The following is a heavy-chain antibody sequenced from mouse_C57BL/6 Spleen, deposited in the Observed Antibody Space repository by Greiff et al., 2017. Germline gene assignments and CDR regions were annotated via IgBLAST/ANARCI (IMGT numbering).Heavy chain of an antibody. CDR2: ISSGGDYI. V-gene: IGHV5-9-1*02. CDR3: TGHYDGYYQAWFAY. CDR1: GFTFSSYA. D-gene: IGHD2-3*01. J-gene: IGHJ3*01. Sequence: LQQSGEGLVKPGGSLKLSCAASGFTFSSYAMSWVRQTPEKRLEWVAYISSGGDYIYYADTVKGRFTISRENARNTLYLQMSSLKSEDTAMYYCTGHYDGYYQAWFAYWGQGTLVTVSA.